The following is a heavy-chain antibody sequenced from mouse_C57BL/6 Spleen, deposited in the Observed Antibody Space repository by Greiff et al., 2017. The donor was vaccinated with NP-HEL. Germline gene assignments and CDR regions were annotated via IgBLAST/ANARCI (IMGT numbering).Heavy chain of an antibody. V-gene: IGHV1-15*01. CDR3: TRAYYSNYDYYAMDY. CDR2: IDPETGGT. D-gene: IGHD2-5*01. J-gene: IGHJ4*01. Sequence: QVQLQQSGAELVRPGASVTLSCKASGYTFTDYEMHWVKQTPVHGLEWIGAIDPETGGTAYNQKFKGKAILTADKSSSTAYMELRSLTSEDSAVYYCTRAYYSNYDYYAMDYWGQGTSVTVSS. CDR1: GYTFTDYE.